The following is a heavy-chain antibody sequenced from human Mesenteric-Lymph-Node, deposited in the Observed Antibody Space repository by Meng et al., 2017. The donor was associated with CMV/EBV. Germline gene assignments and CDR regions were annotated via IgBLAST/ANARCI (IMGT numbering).Heavy chain of an antibody. CDR3: ARGEWLEEYQLLYRDYYYGMDV. D-gene: IGHD2-2*02. Sequence: GESLKISCAASGFTFSSYSMNWVRQAPGKGLEWVSSISSSSSYIYYADSVKGRFTISRDNAKNSLYLQMNSLRAEDTAVYYCARGEWLEEYQLLYRDYYYGMDVWGQGTTVTVS. J-gene: IGHJ6*02. CDR2: ISSSSSYI. V-gene: IGHV3-21*01. CDR1: GFTFSSYS.